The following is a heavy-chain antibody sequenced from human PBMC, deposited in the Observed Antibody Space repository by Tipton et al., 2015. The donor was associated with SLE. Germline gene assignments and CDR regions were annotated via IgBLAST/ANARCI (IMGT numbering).Heavy chain of an antibody. Sequence: SLRLSCAASGFTFSSYSMNWVRQAPGKGLEWVSSISSSSSYIYYADSVKGRFTISRDNTKNSLYLQMNSLRAEDTALYYCAKGRSGARRAFDYWGQGTLVTVSS. CDR3: AKGRSGARRAFDY. V-gene: IGHV3-21*04. CDR1: GFTFSSYS. J-gene: IGHJ4*02. CDR2: ISSSSSYI. D-gene: IGHD1-14*01.